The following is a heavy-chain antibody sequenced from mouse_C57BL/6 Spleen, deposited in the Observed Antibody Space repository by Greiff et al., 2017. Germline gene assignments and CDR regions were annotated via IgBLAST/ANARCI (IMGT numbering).Heavy chain of an antibody. CDR3: ARGLLGGWFAY. CDR2: IRNKANGYTT. V-gene: IGHV7-3*01. D-gene: IGHD2-10*01. Sequence: EVHLVESGGGLVQPGGSLSLSCAASGFTFTDYYMSWVRQPPGKALEWLGFIRNKANGYTTEYSASVKGRFTISRDNSQSILYLQMNALRAEDSATYYCARGLLGGWFAYWGQGTLVTVSA. CDR1: GFTFTDYY. J-gene: IGHJ3*01.